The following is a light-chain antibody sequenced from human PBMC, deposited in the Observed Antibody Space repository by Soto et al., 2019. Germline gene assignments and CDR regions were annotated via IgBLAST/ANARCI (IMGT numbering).Light chain of an antibody. CDR3: QQYNQWPPTWT. J-gene: IGKJ1*01. V-gene: IGKV3-15*01. CDR2: GAS. Sequence: EIVMTQSPGTLSVSPGERVTVSCRASQYVHTSLAWYQQKSGQAPRLLIYGASIRAPGVPVRFSGSGSGTEFTLTIDSLQSEDSAVYSCQQYNQWPPTWTFGQGNKVEI. CDR1: QYVHTS.